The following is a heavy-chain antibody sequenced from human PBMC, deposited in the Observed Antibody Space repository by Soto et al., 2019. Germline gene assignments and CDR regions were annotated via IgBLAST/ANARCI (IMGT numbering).Heavy chain of an antibody. CDR3: ARHYPGYSSGWRYYYYYYGMDV. Sequence: QLQLQESGPGLVKPSETLSLTCTVSGGSISSSSYYWGWIRQPPGKGLEWIGSIYYSGSTYYNPSLKSRVTISVDTSKNQFSLKLSSVTAADTAVYYCARHYPGYSSGWRYYYYYYGMDVWGQGTTVTVSS. V-gene: IGHV4-39*01. D-gene: IGHD6-19*01. CDR1: GGSISSSSYY. CDR2: IYYSGST. J-gene: IGHJ6*02.